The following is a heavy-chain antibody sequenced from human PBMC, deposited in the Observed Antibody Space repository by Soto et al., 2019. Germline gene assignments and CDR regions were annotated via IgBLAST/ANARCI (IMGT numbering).Heavy chain of an antibody. Sequence: TGGSLRLSCAASGFTFNNYDIHWVRQAPGKGLEWVALISYDGSNKFYADSVKGRFTISRDNSKNTLYLQMNSLRAEDTAVYYCAKDTYYHDSSGYYVFDYWGQGTLVTVSS. CDR1: GFTFNNYD. CDR2: ISYDGSNK. V-gene: IGHV3-30*18. J-gene: IGHJ4*02. D-gene: IGHD3-22*01. CDR3: AKDTYYHDSSGYYVFDY.